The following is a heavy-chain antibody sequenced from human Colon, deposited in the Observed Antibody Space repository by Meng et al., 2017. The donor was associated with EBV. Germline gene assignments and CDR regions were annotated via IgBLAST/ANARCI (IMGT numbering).Heavy chain of an antibody. Sequence: QVHLWQAGVEVKKPGASLRVSCKASGYTFTSYGISWVRQAPGQGLEWMGWISAYNGNTNYAQKLRGRVTMTTDTSTSTAYMELRSLRSDDTAVYYCAASSSSWYQNWFDPWGQGTLVTVSS. J-gene: IGHJ5*02. CDR1: GYTFTSYG. CDR2: ISAYNGNT. CDR3: AASSSSWYQNWFDP. V-gene: IGHV1-18*01. D-gene: IGHD6-13*01.